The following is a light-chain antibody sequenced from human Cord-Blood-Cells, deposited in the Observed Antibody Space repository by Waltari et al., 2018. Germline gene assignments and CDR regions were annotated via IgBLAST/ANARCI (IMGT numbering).Light chain of an antibody. J-gene: IGLJ3*02. V-gene: IGLV2-14*01. CDR1: ISDVGGYNY. Sequence: QSALTQTASVSGSHGQSITISCTGTISDVGGYNYLSWYQQHPCKAPTLMIYEVSNRPSGVSNRVSGANSGNTAALTSSGLQAEDEADYYCSSDTSSSTVGFGGGTKLTVL. CDR3: SSDTSSSTVG. CDR2: EVS.